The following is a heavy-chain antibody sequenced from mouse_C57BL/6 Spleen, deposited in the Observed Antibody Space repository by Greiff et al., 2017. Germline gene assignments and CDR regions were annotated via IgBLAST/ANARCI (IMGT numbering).Heavy chain of an antibody. CDR2: IHPNSGST. V-gene: IGHV1-64*01. J-gene: IGHJ3*01. D-gene: IGHD1-1*01. Sequence: QVQLQQPGAELVKPGASVKLSCKASGYTFTSYWMHWVKQRPGQGLEWIGMIHPNSGSTNYNEKFKSKATLTVDKSSSTAYMQLSSLTSEDSAVYYCARNPPLTTVVEGGFAYWGQGTLVTVSA. CDR3: ARNPPLTTVVEGGFAY. CDR1: GYTFTSYW.